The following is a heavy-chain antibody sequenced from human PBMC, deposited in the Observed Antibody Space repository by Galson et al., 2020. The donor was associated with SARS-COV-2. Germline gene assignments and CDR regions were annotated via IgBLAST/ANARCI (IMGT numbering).Heavy chain of an antibody. D-gene: IGHD6-19*01. J-gene: IGHJ4*02. CDR3: ARLGRIGSGWADS. V-gene: IGHV4-39*01. CDR1: GGSIVSSTYY. CDR2: MFYSGSK. Sequence: SQTLSLTCTVSGGSIVSSTYYWGWIRQPPGKGLEWIGSMFYSGSKYHNPSLKSRIIMSVDTSKNQFSLMLTSMTAADTAVYYCARLGRIGSGWADSWGQGALVTVSS.